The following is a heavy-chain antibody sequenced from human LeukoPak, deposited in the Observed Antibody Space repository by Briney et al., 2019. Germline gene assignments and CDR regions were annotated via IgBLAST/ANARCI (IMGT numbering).Heavy chain of an antibody. CDR1: GFTFSNAW. Sequence: RGSLRLSCAASGFTFSNAWMSWVRQAPGKGLEWVGRIKSKTDGGTTDYAAPVKGRFTISRDDSKNTLYLQMNSLKTEDTAVYYCTTEYDFWTQTGNYFDYWGQGTLVTVSS. D-gene: IGHD3-3*01. J-gene: IGHJ4*02. CDR3: TTEYDFWTQTGNYFDY. CDR2: IKSKTDGGTT. V-gene: IGHV3-15*01.